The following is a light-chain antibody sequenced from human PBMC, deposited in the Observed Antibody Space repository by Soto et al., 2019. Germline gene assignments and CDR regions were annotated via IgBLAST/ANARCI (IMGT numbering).Light chain of an antibody. J-gene: IGKJ1*01. Sequence: PLTQSNSCLSASVGDRVAISCRASQGVRSYLAWFQQGPGKAPKLLIFGASTLQKCVPARFSGGGFRTQHTLTIALLQPAAFTTYDLNQVSPYPRTHGPGTKVDIK. CDR1: QGVRSY. CDR3: NQVSPYPRT. V-gene: IGKV1-9*01. CDR2: GAS.